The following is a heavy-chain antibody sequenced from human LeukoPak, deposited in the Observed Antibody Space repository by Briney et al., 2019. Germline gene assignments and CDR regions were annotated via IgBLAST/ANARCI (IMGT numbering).Heavy chain of an antibody. CDR3: ARDLRDSSGYSPFDY. D-gene: IGHD3-22*01. CDR2: ISSSGSTI. J-gene: IGHJ4*02. CDR1: GFTFSSYE. Sequence: GGSLRLSCAASGFTFSSYEMNWVRQAPGKGLEWVSYISSSGSTIYYADSVKGRFTISRDNAKNSLYLQMNSLRAEDTAVYYCARDLRDSSGYSPFDYWGQGTLVTVSS. V-gene: IGHV3-48*03.